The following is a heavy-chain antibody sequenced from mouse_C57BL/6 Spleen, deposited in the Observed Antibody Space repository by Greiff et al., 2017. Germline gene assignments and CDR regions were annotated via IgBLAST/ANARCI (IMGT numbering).Heavy chain of an antibody. CDR1: GFTFSDYG. V-gene: IGHV5-17*01. J-gene: IGHJ4*01. CDR2: ISSGSSTI. Sequence: EVKLMESGGGLVKPGGSLKLSCAASGFTFSDYGMHWVRQAPEKGLEWVAYISSGSSTIYYADPVKGRFTFSRDNSKNTRFLQMTSLRSEDTAMYYCARKEYAMDYWGQGTSVTVSS. CDR3: ARKEYAMDY.